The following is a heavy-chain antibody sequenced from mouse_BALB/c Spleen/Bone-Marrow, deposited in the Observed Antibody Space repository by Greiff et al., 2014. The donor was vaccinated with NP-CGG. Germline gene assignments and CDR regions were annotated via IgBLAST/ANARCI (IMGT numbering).Heavy chain of an antibody. D-gene: IGHD1-1*01. V-gene: IGHV14-3*02. CDR2: IDPANGNT. CDR3: AIYYYGSSGFAY. J-gene: IGHJ3*01. CDR1: GFNIKDTY. Sequence: VTLKESGAELVKPGASVKLSCTASGFNIKDTYMHWVKQRPEQGLEWIGRIDPANGNTKYDPKFQGKATITADTSSNTAYLQLSSLTSEDTAVYYCAIYYYGSSGFAYWGQGTLVTVSA.